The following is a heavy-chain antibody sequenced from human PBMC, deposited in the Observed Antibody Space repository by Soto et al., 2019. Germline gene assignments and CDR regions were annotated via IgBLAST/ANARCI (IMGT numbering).Heavy chain of an antibody. CDR3: ARESSVGATEASWFDP. CDR2: IITIFGTA. Sequence: QVQLVQSGAEVKKPGSSVKVSCKACGGTFSSYAISWVRQAPGQGLEWMGGIITIFGTANYAQKFQGRVTITADESTSTAYMELSSLRSEDTAVYYCARESSVGATEASWFDPWGQGTLVTVSS. J-gene: IGHJ5*02. V-gene: IGHV1-69*12. CDR1: GGTFSSYA. D-gene: IGHD1-26*01.